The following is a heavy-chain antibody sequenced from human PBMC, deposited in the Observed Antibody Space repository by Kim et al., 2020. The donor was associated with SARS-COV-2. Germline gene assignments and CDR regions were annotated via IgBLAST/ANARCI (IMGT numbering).Heavy chain of an antibody. J-gene: IGHJ4*02. CDR3: ARVARYFDWLWYFDY. CDR2: IIPIFGTA. D-gene: IGHD3-9*01. V-gene: IGHV1-69*13. Sequence: SVKVSCKASGGTFSSYAISWVRQAPGQGLEWMGGIIPIFGTANYAQKFQGRVTITADESTSTAYMELSSLRSEDTAVYYCARVARYFDWLWYFDYWGQGTLVTVSS. CDR1: GGTFSSYA.